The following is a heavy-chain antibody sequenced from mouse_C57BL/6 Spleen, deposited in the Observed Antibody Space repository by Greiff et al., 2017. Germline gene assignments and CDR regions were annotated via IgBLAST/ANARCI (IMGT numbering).Heavy chain of an antibody. J-gene: IGHJ4*01. CDR1: GFSLTSCA. Sequence: QVQLKESGPGLVAPSQSLSITCTVSGFSLTSCAISWVRQPPGKGLEWLGVIWTGGGTNYNSALKSRLSISKDNSKSQVFLKMNSLQTDDTARYYCARNHYGSSYGYAMDYWGQGTSVTVSS. CDR3: ARNHYGSSYGYAMDY. V-gene: IGHV2-9-1*01. CDR2: IWTGGGT. D-gene: IGHD1-1*01.